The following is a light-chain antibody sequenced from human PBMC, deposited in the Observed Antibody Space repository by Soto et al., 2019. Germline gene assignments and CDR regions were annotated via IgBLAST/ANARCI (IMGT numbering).Light chain of an antibody. CDR2: DAS. J-gene: IGKJ2*01. V-gene: IGKV3-11*01. Sequence: EIVLTQSPATLSLSPGERATLSCRASQSVSSYLAWYQQKPGQAPRLLIYDASNRATGIPARFSGSGSGTDVTLTISSLEPEDFAVYYCQQDDRSGYTFGQGTKLEIK. CDR1: QSVSSY. CDR3: QQDDRSGYT.